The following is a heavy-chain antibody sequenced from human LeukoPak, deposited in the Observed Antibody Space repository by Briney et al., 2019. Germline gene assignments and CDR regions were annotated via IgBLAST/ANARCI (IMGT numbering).Heavy chain of an antibody. Sequence: GGSLSLSCAASGFTFSTYSMNWVRQAPGKGLEWFSYISSTSSTIYYADSVKGRFTGSRDNAEKSLYLQMNSLRAEDTAVYYCARTWNNGGWYVTFDYWGQGTLVTVSS. CDR1: GFTFSTYS. CDR3: ARTWNNGGWYVTFDY. J-gene: IGHJ4*02. D-gene: IGHD6-19*01. CDR2: ISSTSSTI. V-gene: IGHV3-48*04.